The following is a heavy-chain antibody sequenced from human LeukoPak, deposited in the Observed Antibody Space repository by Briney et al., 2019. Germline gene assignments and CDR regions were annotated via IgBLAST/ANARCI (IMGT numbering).Heavy chain of an antibody. CDR2: IYHSGST. Sequence: SETLSLTCAVSGGSISGSNWWSWVRQPPGKGLEWIGEIYHSGSTNYNPSLKSRVTISVDKSKNQFSLKLSSVTAADTAVYYCARTFYSSGWNIDYWGQGTLVTVSS. J-gene: IGHJ4*02. D-gene: IGHD6-19*01. V-gene: IGHV4-4*02. CDR1: GGSISGSNW. CDR3: ARTFYSSGWNIDY.